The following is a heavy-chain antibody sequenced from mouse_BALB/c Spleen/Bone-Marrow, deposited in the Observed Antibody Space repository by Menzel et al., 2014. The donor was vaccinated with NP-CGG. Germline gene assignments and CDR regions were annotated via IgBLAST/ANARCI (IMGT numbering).Heavy chain of an antibody. CDR1: GYTFTSYY. D-gene: IGHD2-13*01. J-gene: IGHJ4*01. CDR2: INPSNGGT. CDR3: TRRLLYYAMDY. Sequence: VQLQQSGAELVKPGASMKLSCKASGYTFTSYYMYWVKQRPGQGLEWIGEINPSNGGTNFNEKFKSKATLTVDKSSSTAYMQLSSLTSEDSAVYYCTRRLLYYAMDYWGQGTSVPVSS. V-gene: IGHV1S81*02.